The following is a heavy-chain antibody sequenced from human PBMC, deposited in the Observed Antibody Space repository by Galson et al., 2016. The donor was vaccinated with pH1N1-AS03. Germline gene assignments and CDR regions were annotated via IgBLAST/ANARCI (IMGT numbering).Heavy chain of an antibody. CDR3: ARDPGRDTWTAYSFAS. CDR1: GFTFSTNA. Sequence: SLRLSCAASGFTFSTNAMSWVRQAPGKGLEWVATITGTSGTTYYADSVKGRFTVSRENSRNTLYLQMNNLRAEDSALYYCARDPGRDTWTAYSFASWGQGALVTVSS. CDR2: ITGTSGTT. J-gene: IGHJ4*02. D-gene: IGHD1-1*01. V-gene: IGHV3-23*01.